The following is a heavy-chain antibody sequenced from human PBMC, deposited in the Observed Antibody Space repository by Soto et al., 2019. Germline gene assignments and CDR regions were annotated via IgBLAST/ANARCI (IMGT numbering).Heavy chain of an antibody. D-gene: IGHD6-19*01. CDR3: AREQWGFDS. Sequence: QVQLQESGPELVKPSQTLSLTCTVSGGSISSNGHYWTWIRQHPGKGLEWIAYIYYTGNTYYNPSLKSRLSISVDTSKNQFSLKLRSVTAADTAVYYCAREQWGFDSWGQGTQVTVSS. CDR2: IYYTGNT. J-gene: IGHJ4*02. V-gene: IGHV4-31*03. CDR1: GGSISSNGHY.